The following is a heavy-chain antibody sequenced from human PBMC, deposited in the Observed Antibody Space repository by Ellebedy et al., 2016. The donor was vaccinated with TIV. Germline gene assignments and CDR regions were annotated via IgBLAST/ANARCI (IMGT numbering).Heavy chain of an antibody. CDR3: ARKPNSGSPHDY. J-gene: IGHJ4*02. CDR2: IYYSGST. CDR1: GGSISYSY. Sequence: SETLSLXCTVSGGSISYSYWSWIRQPPGKGLEWIGYIYYSGSTNYNPSLRSRVTISVATSKNQFSLKLSSVTAADTAVYYCARKPNSGSPHDYWGQGTLVTVSS. D-gene: IGHD1-26*01. V-gene: IGHV4-59*01.